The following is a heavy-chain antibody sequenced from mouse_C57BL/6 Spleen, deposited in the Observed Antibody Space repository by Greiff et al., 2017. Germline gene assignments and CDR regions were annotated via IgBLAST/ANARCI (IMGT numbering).Heavy chain of an antibody. V-gene: IGHV1-82*01. CDR2: NYPGDGDT. Sequence: QVQLQQSGPELVQPGASVKISCKASGYAFSSSWMNWVKQRPGKGLEWIGRNYPGDGDTNSNGKFKGKATLTADKSSSTAYMQHSSLTSEASAVYFCARGTGLDYWGQGTTLTVSS. CDR3: ARGTGLDY. CDR1: GYAFSSSW. J-gene: IGHJ2*01. D-gene: IGHD4-1*01.